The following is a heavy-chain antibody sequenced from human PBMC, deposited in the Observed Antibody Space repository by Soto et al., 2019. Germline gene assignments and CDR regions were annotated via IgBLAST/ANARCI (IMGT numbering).Heavy chain of an antibody. CDR3: ATELSAYCGGDCYGAFDI. CDR1: GYTLTELS. CDR2: FDPEDGET. D-gene: IGHD2-21*01. Sequence: ASVKVSCKVSGYTLTELSMHWVRQAPGKGLEWMGGFDPEDGETIYAQKFQGRVTMTEDTSTDTAYMELSSLRSEDTAVYYCATELSAYCGGDCYGAFDIWGQGTMVTVSS. V-gene: IGHV1-24*01. J-gene: IGHJ3*02.